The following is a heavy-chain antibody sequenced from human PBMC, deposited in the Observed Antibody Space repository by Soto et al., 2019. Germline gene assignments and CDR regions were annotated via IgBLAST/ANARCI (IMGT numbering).Heavy chain of an antibody. CDR2: IYHLGRT. Sequence: SETLSLTCAVSGGTISSTRWWSWVRLSPGKGLEWIGEIYHLGRTNYNPSLKSRVTLSIDKSNNQFSLTLTSVTAADTAVYFCARTGKFYYYDTTGLPFDPWGPGILVTVSS. D-gene: IGHD3-22*01. CDR3: ARTGKFYYYDTTGLPFDP. CDR1: GGTISSTRW. J-gene: IGHJ5*02. V-gene: IGHV4-4*02.